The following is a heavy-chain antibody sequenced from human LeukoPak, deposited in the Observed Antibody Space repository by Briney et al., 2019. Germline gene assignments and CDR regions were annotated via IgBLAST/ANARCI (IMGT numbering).Heavy chain of an antibody. D-gene: IGHD6-13*01. J-gene: IGHJ4*02. CDR1: GFTFNSYG. CDR3: AKDRPSTSWYQGFCDY. Sequence: GGSLRLSRAASGFTFNSYGMGWVRQAPGKGLEWVSAISDSGGSTYYADSVKGRFTISRDNSKNTVSLQMNTLRAEDTAVYYCAKDRPSTSWYQGFCDYWGQGTLVTVSS. CDR2: ISDSGGST. V-gene: IGHV3-23*01.